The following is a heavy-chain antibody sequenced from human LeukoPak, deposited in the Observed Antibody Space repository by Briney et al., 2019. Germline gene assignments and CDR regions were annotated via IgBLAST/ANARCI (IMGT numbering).Heavy chain of an antibody. CDR2: FDPEDGET. Sequence: GASVKVSCKVSGYTLTELSMHWVRQAPGKGLEWMGGFDPEDGETIYAQKFQGRVTMTEDTSTDTAYMELSSLRSEDTAVYYCARISASDCSSTSCYGYFQHWGQGTLVTVSS. CDR3: ARISASDCSSTSCYGYFQH. D-gene: IGHD2-2*01. J-gene: IGHJ1*01. CDR1: GYTLTELS. V-gene: IGHV1-24*01.